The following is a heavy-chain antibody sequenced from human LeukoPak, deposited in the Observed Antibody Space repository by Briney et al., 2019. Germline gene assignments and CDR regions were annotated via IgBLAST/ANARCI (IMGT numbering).Heavy chain of an antibody. CDR2: IYTSGST. CDR3: ASLYSSGWPYYYYYMDV. CDR1: GYSISSGYY. J-gene: IGHJ6*03. D-gene: IGHD6-19*01. Sequence: SETLSLTCTVSGYSISSGYYWGWIRQPPGKGLEWIGRIYTSGSTNYNPSLKSRVTISVDTSKNQFSLKLSSVTAADTAVYYCASLYSSGWPYYYYYMDVWGKGTTVTISS. V-gene: IGHV4-38-2*02.